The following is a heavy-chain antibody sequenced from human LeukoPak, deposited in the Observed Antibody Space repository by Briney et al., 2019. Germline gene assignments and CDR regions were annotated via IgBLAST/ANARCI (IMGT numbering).Heavy chain of an antibody. CDR2: ISYSGST. J-gene: IGHJ4*02. D-gene: IGHD4-23*01. V-gene: IGHV4-39*07. CDR1: GGSFSSSSYY. Sequence: SETLSLTCSVSGGSFSSSSYYWGWIRQPPGKGLEWIGSISYSGSTFYNPSLKSRVTISLDTSKNQFSLNLSSVTAADTAVYYCARAGDYTGKVVDSWGQGTLVTVSS. CDR3: ARAGDYTGKVVDS.